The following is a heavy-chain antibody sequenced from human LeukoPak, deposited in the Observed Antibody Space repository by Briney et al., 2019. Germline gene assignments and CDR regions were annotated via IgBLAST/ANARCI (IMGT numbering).Heavy chain of an antibody. Sequence: SETLSLTCTVSGGSISSYYWSWIRQPAGKGLEWIGRIYTSGSTNYNPSLKSRVTMSVDTSKNQFSLKLSSVTAADTAVYYCARLRVRFYCSSTSCSTGWFDPWGQGTLVTVSS. V-gene: IGHV4-4*07. D-gene: IGHD2-2*01. CDR3: ARLRVRFYCSSTSCSTGWFDP. J-gene: IGHJ5*02. CDR2: IYTSGST. CDR1: GGSISSYY.